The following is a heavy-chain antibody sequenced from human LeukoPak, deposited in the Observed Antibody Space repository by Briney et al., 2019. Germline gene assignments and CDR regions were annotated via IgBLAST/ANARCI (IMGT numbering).Heavy chain of an antibody. CDR2: ISYDGSRK. D-gene: IGHD2-21*01. CDR1: GFTFSSYA. CDR3: ARGIEAGDWFDP. V-gene: IGHV3-30*14. Sequence: GGSLRLSCAASGFTFSSYAMHWVRQAPGKGLEWVAVISYDGSRKYHADSVKGRFTISRDNSKNTLYLQMNSLRAEDTAVYYCARGIEAGDWFDPWGQGTLVTVSS. J-gene: IGHJ5*02.